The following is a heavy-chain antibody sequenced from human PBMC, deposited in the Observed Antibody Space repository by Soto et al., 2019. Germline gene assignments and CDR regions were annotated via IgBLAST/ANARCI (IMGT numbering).Heavy chain of an antibody. D-gene: IGHD6-25*01. CDR1: GYIFTGYY. Sequence: QVQLVQSEAEVKKPGASVKVSCKASGYIFTGYYIHWVRQAPGQRLEWMGWINPNSGTNYAQNFQGRVIMTRDTSISTAYRELSGLRFDDTAMYYCATRHTSGRDAFHIWGQGTMVTVSS. CDR3: ATRHTSGRDAFHI. J-gene: IGHJ3*02. CDR2: INPNSGT. V-gene: IGHV1-2*02.